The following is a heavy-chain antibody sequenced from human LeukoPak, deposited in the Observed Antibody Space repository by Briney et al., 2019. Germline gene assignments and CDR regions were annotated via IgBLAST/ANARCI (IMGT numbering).Heavy chain of an antibody. Sequence: SETLSLTCTVSGGSISSSYWSWIRQPPGKGLEWIGYIYYSGSTNYNPSLKSRVTISVDMSKNQFSLKVNSVTAADTAVYYCARGGPVAAGSRTYHFDYWGQGTLVTVSS. CDR2: IYYSGST. V-gene: IGHV4-59*01. D-gene: IGHD6-13*01. CDR1: GGSISSSY. CDR3: ARGGPVAAGSRTYHFDY. J-gene: IGHJ4*02.